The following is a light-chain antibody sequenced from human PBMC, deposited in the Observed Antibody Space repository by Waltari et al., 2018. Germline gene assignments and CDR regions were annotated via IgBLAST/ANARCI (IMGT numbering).Light chain of an antibody. CDR2: GTS. CDR3: QQYGRSPWT. V-gene: IGKV3-20*01. J-gene: IGKJ1*01. Sequence: EIVLTQSPGTLSLSPGERATLSCRASQIVSTTYLAWYQQKPGQAPRLLIYGTSSRATGIPDRFSGSGSETDFTLTISSLEPEDCAVYYCQQYGRSPWTFGQGTKVEIK. CDR1: QIVSTTY.